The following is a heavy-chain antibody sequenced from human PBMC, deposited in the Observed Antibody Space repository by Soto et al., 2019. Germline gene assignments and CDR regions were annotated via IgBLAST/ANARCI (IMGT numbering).Heavy chain of an antibody. CDR3: ARDVKWFDP. V-gene: IGHV4-59*01. Sequence: PSETLSLTCTVSGGSINDYYWNWIRQPPGKGLEWIGYIYYSGSTNYNPSLKSRVTISVDTSKNQFSLKLSSVTAADTAVYYCARDVKWFDPWGQGTLVTVSS. CDR2: IYYSGST. J-gene: IGHJ5*02. CDR1: GGSINDYY.